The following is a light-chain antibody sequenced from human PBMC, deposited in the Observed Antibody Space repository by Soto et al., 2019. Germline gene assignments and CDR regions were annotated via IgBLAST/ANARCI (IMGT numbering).Light chain of an antibody. CDR1: SSDVGGYNY. V-gene: IGLV2-14*01. Sequence: QSALTQPASVSGSPGQSITISCTGTSSDVGGYNYVSWYQQHPGKAPKLMIYDVSNRPSGVSNRFSGSKSGNTASLTISGLQAEDEADYYFSSYTSSSTLAFGGGNQLTVL. CDR2: DVS. CDR3: SSYTSSSTLA. J-gene: IGLJ7*01.